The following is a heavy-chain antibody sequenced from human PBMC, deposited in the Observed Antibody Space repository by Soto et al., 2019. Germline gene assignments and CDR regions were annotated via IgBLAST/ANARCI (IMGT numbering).Heavy chain of an antibody. CDR1: GGTFSSYT. CDR3: ARGALTTLAYYYGMDV. Sequence: AASVKVSCKASGGTFSSYTMSWVRQAPGQGLEWMGGIIPIFGTTTYAHKFQGRVTITADESTSTVYMELSSLRGEDTAVYYCARGALTTLAYYYGMDVWGHGTTVTVSS. V-gene: IGHV1-69*13. D-gene: IGHD4-4*01. CDR2: IIPIFGTT. J-gene: IGHJ6*02.